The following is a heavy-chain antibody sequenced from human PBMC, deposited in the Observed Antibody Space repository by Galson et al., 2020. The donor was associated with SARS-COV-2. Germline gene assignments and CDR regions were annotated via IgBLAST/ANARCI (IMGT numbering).Heavy chain of an antibody. J-gene: IGHJ4*02. D-gene: IGHD5-12*01. CDR1: GYTFTRYG. CDR2: ISAYNGNT. Sequence: ASVKVSCKASGYTFTRYGINWVRQAPGQGLEWMGWISAYNGNTNYAQKLQGRVTMTTDTSTSTAYMELRSLRSDDTAVYYCARVEGDIVATIGEDYWGQGTLVTVSS. CDR3: ARVEGDIVATIGEDY. V-gene: IGHV1-18*04.